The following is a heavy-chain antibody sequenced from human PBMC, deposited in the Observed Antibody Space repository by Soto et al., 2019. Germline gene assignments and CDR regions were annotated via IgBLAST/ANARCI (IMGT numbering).Heavy chain of an antibody. D-gene: IGHD3-16*01. J-gene: IGHJ1*01. CDR2: IYPGDSDT. CDR1: GYSFTSYW. CDR3: ANLSDLGVLTGDAYFHH. V-gene: IGHV5-51*01. Sequence: GEALEIFWSGSGYSFTSYWIALGRQMPEKGLGFMGIIYPGDSDTRYSRFFGGQVTLLAGKSISTAYLHWSSTNASHTDMYYCANLSDLGVLTGDAYFHHWGQGTLVTVSS.